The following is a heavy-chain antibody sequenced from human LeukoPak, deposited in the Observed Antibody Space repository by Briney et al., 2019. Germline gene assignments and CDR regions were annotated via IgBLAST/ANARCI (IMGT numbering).Heavy chain of an antibody. CDR3: AKDPYYYDSSDYLRDVRGYFDL. Sequence: GGSLRLSCAASGFAFSSYGMHWVRQAPGKGLEWVAVLWFDGSNTYYADSVEGRFTISRDNSKNTLYLQTNSLRAEDTAVYYCAKDPYYYDSSDYLRDVRGYFDLWGRGTLVTVSS. CDR2: LWFDGSNT. D-gene: IGHD3-22*01. CDR1: GFAFSSYG. J-gene: IGHJ2*01. V-gene: IGHV3-33*06.